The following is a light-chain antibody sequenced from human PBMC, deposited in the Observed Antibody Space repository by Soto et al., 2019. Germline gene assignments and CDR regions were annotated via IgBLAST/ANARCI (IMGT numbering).Light chain of an antibody. V-gene: IGKV1-8*01. CDR2: AAS. CDR1: QGISSY. CDR3: QQYDSFPLT. Sequence: AIRMTQSPSSLSASTGDRVTITCRASQGISSYLAWYQQKPGNAPKLLIYAASTLHSGVPSRFSGSGSGTDFTLTISCLQSEDFATYYCQQYDSFPLTFGPGTKVDIK. J-gene: IGKJ3*01.